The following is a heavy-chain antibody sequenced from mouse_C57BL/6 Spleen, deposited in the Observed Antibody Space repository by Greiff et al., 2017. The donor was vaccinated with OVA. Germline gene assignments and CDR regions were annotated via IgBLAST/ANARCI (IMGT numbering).Heavy chain of an antibody. CDR1: GYTFTNYW. CDR2: IYPGGGYT. D-gene: IGHD4-1*01. Sequence: QVQLQQSGAELVRPGTSVKMSCKASGYTFTNYWIGWAKQRPGHGLEWIGDIYPGGGYTNYNEKFKGKATLTADKSSSTAYMQFSSLTSEDSAIYYCARRGGTGFDYWGQGTTLTVSS. J-gene: IGHJ2*01. CDR3: ARRGGTGFDY. V-gene: IGHV1-63*01.